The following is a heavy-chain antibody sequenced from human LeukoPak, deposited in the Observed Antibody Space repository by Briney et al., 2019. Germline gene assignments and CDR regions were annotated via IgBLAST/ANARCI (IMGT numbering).Heavy chain of an antibody. CDR3: ARHGVATINIDY. CDR2: IYYSGST. Sequence: KASETLSLTCTVSGGSISSYYWSWIRQPPGKGLEWIGYIYYSGSTNYNPSLKSRVTISVDTSKNQFSLKLSSVTAADTAVYYCARHGVATINIDYWGQGTLVTVSS. CDR1: GGSISSYY. D-gene: IGHD5-12*01. J-gene: IGHJ4*02. V-gene: IGHV4-59*08.